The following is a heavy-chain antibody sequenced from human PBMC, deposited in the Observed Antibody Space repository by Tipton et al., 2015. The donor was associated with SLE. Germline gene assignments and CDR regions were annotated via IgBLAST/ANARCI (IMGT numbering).Heavy chain of an antibody. J-gene: IGHJ2*01. Sequence: GLVKPSETLSLTCTVSDGSIRNYYWSWIRQPPGKGLECIGYIYYSGSTNYNPSLKSRVTISVDTSKNQFSLKLSSVTAADTAVYYCARDGGEGYNHGYFDLWGRGTLVTVSS. D-gene: IGHD5-24*01. V-gene: IGHV4-59*01. CDR1: DGSIRNYY. CDR2: IYYSGST. CDR3: ARDGGEGYNHGYFDL.